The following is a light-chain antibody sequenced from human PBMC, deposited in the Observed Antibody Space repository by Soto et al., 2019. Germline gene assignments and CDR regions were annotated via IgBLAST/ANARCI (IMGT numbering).Light chain of an antibody. V-gene: IGKV3-20*01. CDR1: QSVTSSY. Sequence: EIVLTQSLDTLSLTQGERATLSCRASQSVTSSYLAWYQQRPGQSPRLLIYGASSRATGIADRFRGSGSGTDFTLTISRLEPEDFAVYYCQQYGSSPRTFGQGTKVDI. CDR2: GAS. CDR3: QQYGSSPRT. J-gene: IGKJ1*01.